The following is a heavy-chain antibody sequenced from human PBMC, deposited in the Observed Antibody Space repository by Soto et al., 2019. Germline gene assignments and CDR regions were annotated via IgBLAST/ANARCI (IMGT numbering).Heavy chain of an antibody. Sequence: EVQLVETGGGLIQPGGSLRLSCAASGLTVSSNYMNWVRQAPGKGLEWVSVLYSGGSTHYAGSVKGRFIISRDNSKNTLYLQMNSLRVEDTAVYYCVRDRPGDEGDGFDIWGHGTMVTVSS. V-gene: IGHV3-53*02. D-gene: IGHD3-10*01. CDR1: GLTVSSNY. J-gene: IGHJ3*02. CDR2: LYSGGST. CDR3: VRDRPGDEGDGFDI.